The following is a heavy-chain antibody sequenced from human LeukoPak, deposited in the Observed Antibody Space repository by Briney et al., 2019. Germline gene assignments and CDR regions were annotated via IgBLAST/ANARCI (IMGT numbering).Heavy chain of an antibody. CDR1: GFTFSSYA. CDR3: AKEGIQLGYNWFDP. CDR2: ISGSGGRT. J-gene: IGHJ5*02. Sequence: GGSLRLSCAASGFTFSSYAMSCVRQAPGKGLEWVSAISGSGGRTYYTDSGKGRFTISRDNSKNTLYLQMSRLRAEDTAVYYCAKEGIQLGYNWFDPWGQGTLVTVSS. V-gene: IGHV3-23*01. D-gene: IGHD5-18*01.